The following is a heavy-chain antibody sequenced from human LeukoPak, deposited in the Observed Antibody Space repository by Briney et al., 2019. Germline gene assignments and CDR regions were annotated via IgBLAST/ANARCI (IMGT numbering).Heavy chain of an antibody. CDR3: ARGKTSQNIVTRKTYNWFDP. D-gene: IGHD2/OR15-2a*01. J-gene: IGHJ5*02. CDR2: ISSTSNYI. V-gene: IGHV3-21*01. Sequence: GGSLRLSCAASGFTFSSYAMSWVRQAPGKGLEWVSSISSTSNYIYYADSVKGRFTISRDNAKNSLYLQMKSLRAEDTAVYYCARGKTSQNIVTRKTYNWFDPWGQGTLVTVSS. CDR1: GFTFSSYA.